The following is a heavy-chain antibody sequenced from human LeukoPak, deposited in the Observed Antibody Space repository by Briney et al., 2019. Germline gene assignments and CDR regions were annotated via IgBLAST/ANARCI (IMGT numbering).Heavy chain of an antibody. V-gene: IGHV4-34*07. CDR1: GGSFSNYY. D-gene: IGHD1-26*01. J-gene: IGHJ4*02. Sequence: SETLSPTWAVFGGSFSNYYLDWIRQPPGKGLEWIGEIGHSGNTKYNPSLKNPLTISVDTSKNQFSLNLSSVTATAVYSCVIFIMRTTTSDYWGQGTLVTVSS. CDR3: VIFIMRTTTSDY. CDR2: IGHSGNT.